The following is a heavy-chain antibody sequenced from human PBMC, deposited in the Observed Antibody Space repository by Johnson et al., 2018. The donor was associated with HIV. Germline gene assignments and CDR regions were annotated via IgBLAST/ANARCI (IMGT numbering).Heavy chain of an antibody. Sequence: QVQLVESGGGVVQPGGSLRLSCAASGFTFSSYGMHWVRQAPGKGLEWVAVIPYAGSNKYYADSVTGRFPIPRDNSRDSWSLQMNSLRPEDTCVYYCARGDYNDRSGYWSDAFDIWGQGTMVTVSS. V-gene: IGHV3-30*02. CDR1: GFTFSSYG. CDR3: ARGDYNDRSGYWSDAFDI. CDR2: IPYAGSNK. D-gene: IGHD3-22*01. J-gene: IGHJ3*02.